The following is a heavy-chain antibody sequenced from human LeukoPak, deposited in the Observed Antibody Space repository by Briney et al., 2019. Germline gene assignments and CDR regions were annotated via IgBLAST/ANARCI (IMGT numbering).Heavy chain of an antibody. D-gene: IGHD6-25*01. J-gene: IGHJ4*02. CDR3: ARQLPTAAADTRGYFDY. CDR2: LFYGENT. V-gene: IGHV4-39*01. CDR1: GGSISPISSSTYY. Sequence: PSETLSLTCTVSGGSISPISSSTYYWRWIRQAPGKGLEWIGSLFYGENTHYNPFLKSRATLSVDASNNQFSLKLTSVTAADAAVYFCARQLPTAAADTRGYFDYWGQGTVVTVSS.